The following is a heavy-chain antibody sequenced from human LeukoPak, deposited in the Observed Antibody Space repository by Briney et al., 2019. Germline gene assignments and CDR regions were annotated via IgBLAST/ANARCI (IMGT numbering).Heavy chain of an antibody. Sequence: ASVKVSCKASGYTFTSYAMHWVRQAPGQRLEWMGWINAGNGNTKYSQKFQGRVTITRDTSASTAYMELSSLRSEDTAVYYCARSRNVEVVVAAFSLGYWGQGTLVTVSS. J-gene: IGHJ4*02. CDR1: GYTFTSYA. V-gene: IGHV1-3*01. CDR2: INAGNGNT. CDR3: ARSRNVEVVVAAFSLGY. D-gene: IGHD2-15*01.